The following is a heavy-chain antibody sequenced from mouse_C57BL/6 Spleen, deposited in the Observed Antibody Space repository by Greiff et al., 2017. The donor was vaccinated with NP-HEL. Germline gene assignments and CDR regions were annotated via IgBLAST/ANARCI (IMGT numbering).Heavy chain of an antibody. CDR1: GYAFSSYW. V-gene: IGHV1-80*01. J-gene: IGHJ3*01. CDR3: VWDRVFAY. CDR2: IYPGDGDT. D-gene: IGHD4-1*01. Sequence: VKLQESGAELVKPGASVKISCKASGYAFSSYWMNWVKQRPGKGLEWIGQIYPGDGDTNYNGKFKGKATLTADKSSSTAYMQLSSLTSEDSAVYFCVWDRVFAYWGQGTLVTVSA.